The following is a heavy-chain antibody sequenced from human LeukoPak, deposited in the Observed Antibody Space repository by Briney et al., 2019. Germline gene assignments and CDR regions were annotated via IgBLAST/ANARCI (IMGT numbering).Heavy chain of an antibody. J-gene: IGHJ6*02. CDR3: ARYLSYDFWSGYSNYYYGMDV. CDR2: IYYSGST. D-gene: IGHD3-3*01. Sequence: SETLSLTCTVSGGSISSYYWSWIRQPPGKGLEWIGYIYYSGSTNYNPSLKSRVTISVDTSKNQFSLKLSSVTAADTAVYYCARYLSYDFWSGYSNYYYGMDVWGQGTTVTVSS. V-gene: IGHV4-59*08. CDR1: GGSISSYY.